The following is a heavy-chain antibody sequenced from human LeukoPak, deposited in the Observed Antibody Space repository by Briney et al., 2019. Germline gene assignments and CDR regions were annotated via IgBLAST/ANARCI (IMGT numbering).Heavy chain of an antibody. CDR1: GYTCTSYF. CDR3: ARDSADYGDHDY. CDR2: INPSGGST. D-gene: IGHD4-17*01. V-gene: IGHV1-46*01. J-gene: IGHJ4*02. Sequence: ASVKVSCKASGYTCTSYFMHWVRQAPGQGLDWMGIINPSGGSTSYAQKFQGRVTMTRDTSTSTVYMELSSLRSEDTAVYYCARDSADYGDHDYWGQGTLVTVSS.